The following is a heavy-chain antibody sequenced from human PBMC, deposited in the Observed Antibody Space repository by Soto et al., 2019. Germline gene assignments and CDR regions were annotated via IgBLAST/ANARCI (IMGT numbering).Heavy chain of an antibody. CDR2: ISGSGGTT. D-gene: IGHD1-26*01. J-gene: IGHJ6*02. V-gene: IGHV3-23*01. Sequence: GGSLRLYCAASGFTFSNYVMSWVRQAPGKGLEWVSAISGSGGTTYYADSVKGRFTISRDNSKNTLYLQMNSMRAEDTAVYYCANPRIVRATFYYHVPMDIWGPGTTVTVSS. CDR3: ANPRIVRATFYYHVPMDI. CDR1: GFTFSNYV.